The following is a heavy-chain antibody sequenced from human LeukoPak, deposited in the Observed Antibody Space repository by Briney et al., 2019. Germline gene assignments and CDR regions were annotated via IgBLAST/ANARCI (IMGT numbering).Heavy chain of an antibody. Sequence: GASVKVSCKASGYTFTIYAMHWVRQAPGQRLEWMGWINAGNGNTKYSQKFQGRVTITRDTSASTAYMELSSLRSEDTAVYYCARDISATLYYYYGMDVWGQGTTVTVSS. CDR1: GYTFTIYA. CDR3: ARDISATLYYYYGMDV. J-gene: IGHJ6*02. CDR2: INAGNGNT. V-gene: IGHV1-3*01. D-gene: IGHD6-25*01.